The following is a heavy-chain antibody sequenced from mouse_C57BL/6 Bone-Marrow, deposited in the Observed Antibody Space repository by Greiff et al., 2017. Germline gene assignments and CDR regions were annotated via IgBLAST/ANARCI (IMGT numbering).Heavy chain of an antibody. D-gene: IGHD3-2*02. V-gene: IGHV5-9-1*02. CDR2: ISSGGDYT. CDR3: TRETAQALFLYAMDY. J-gene: IGHJ4*01. Sequence: EVQRVESGEGLVKPGGSLKLSCAASGFTFSSYAMSWVRQTPEKRLEWVAYISSGGDYTYYADTVKGRFTISRDNARNTLYLQMSSLKSEDTAMYYSTRETAQALFLYAMDYWGQGTSVTVSS. CDR1: GFTFSSYA.